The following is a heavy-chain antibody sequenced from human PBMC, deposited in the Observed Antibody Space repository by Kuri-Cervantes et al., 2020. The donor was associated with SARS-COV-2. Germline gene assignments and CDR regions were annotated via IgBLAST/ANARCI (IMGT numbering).Heavy chain of an antibody. CDR3: ARGGYYYDSSGYYMPGGEGYFDL. V-gene: IGHV4-38-2*02. J-gene: IGHJ2*01. D-gene: IGHD3-22*01. Sequence: SETLSLTCTVSGYSISSGYYWGWIRQPPGKGLEWIGSIYHSGSTYYNPSLKSRVTISVDTSKNQFSLKLSSVTAADTAVYYCARGGYYYDSSGYYMPGGEGYFDLWGRGTLVTRLL. CDR1: GYSISSGYY. CDR2: IYHSGST.